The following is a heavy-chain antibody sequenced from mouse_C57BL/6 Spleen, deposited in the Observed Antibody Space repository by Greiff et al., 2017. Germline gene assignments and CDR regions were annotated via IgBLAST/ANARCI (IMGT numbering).Heavy chain of an antibody. CDR2: INPNNGGT. CDR3: ARSADVPLWFAY. J-gene: IGHJ3*01. CDR1: GYTFTDYN. Sequence: VQLQQSGPELVKPGASVKMSCKASGYTFTDYNMHWVKQSHGKSLEWMGYINPNNGGTSYNQKLKGKGTLTVKQSSSTAYMEIRSLTSEHSAVYYCARSADVPLWFAYWGQGTLVTVSA. V-gene: IGHV1-22*01. D-gene: IGHD6-1*01.